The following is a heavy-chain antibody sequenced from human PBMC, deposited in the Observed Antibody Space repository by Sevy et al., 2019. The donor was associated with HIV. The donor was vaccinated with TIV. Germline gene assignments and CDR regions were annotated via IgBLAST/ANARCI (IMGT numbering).Heavy chain of an antibody. V-gene: IGHV3-7*01. J-gene: IGHJ4*02. Sequence: GGSLRLSCAASGFSLNSYWMSWVRQAPGKGLEWVANIKQDGSVNYYVDPVKGRFTISRDNARNLLFLQMNSLRAEDTALYYCVRAIAADGSFWGQGTLVTVSS. CDR3: VRAIAADGSF. CDR2: IKQDGSVN. CDR1: GFSLNSYW. D-gene: IGHD6-13*01.